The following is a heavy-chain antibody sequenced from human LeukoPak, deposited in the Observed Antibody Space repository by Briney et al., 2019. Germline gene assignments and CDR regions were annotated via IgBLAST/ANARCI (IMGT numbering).Heavy chain of an antibody. CDR3: AREQWFRLDF. CDR1: GFDVDDYY. V-gene: IGHV3-11*01. D-gene: IGHD5-12*01. J-gene: IGHJ4*02. CDR2: ISTRDNVI. Sequence: RGSLRLSCAASGFDVDDYYMDWIRQAPGKGLEWVAYISTRDNVIYYADSVKGRFAISTDSAKNSVYLQMYGLTVEDTAVYYCAREQWFRLDFWGQGILVSVSS.